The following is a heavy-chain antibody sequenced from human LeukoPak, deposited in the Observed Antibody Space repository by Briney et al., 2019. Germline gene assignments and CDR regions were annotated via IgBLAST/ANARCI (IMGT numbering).Heavy chain of an antibody. V-gene: IGHV1-8*01. CDR2: MNPNSGNT. CDR3: GTGSYFYGMDV. Sequence: ASVNVSCTASGYTFTSYDINWVRQATGQGLEWMGWMNPNSGNTGYAQEFQGRVNMTRNPSISTAYMELSSLRSEGTAVYYCGTGSYFYGMDVWGQGTTVTVSS. J-gene: IGHJ6*02. CDR1: GYTFTSYD.